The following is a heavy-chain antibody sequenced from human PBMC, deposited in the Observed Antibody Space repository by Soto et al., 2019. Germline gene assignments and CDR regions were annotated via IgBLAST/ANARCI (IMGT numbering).Heavy chain of an antibody. CDR3: ARDRIATYDY. Sequence: EVQLVESGGGLVKPGGSLRLSCAASGFTFSSYSMNWVRQAPGKGLEWVSSISSSSSYIYYADSVKGRFTISRDNAKNSLYLQMNRLRAEDTAVYYCARDRIATYDYWGQGTLVTVSS. V-gene: IGHV3-21*01. CDR1: GFTFSSYS. D-gene: IGHD1-26*01. J-gene: IGHJ4*02. CDR2: ISSSSSYI.